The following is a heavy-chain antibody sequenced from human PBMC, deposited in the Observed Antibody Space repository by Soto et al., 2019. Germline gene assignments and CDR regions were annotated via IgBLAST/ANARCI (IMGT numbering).Heavy chain of an antibody. V-gene: IGHV3-53*01. CDR2: IYSGGST. CDR3: ARDPPATRHGMDV. CDR1: GFTVSSNY. Sequence: GGSLRLSCAASGFTVSSNYMSWVRQAPGKGLEWVSVIYSGGSTYYADSVRGRFTISRDNSKNTLYLQMESLRAEDTAVYYCARDPPATRHGMDVWGQGTTVTVSS. J-gene: IGHJ6*02.